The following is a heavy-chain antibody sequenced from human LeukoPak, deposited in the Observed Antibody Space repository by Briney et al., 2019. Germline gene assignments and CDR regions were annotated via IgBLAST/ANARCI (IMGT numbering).Heavy chain of an antibody. V-gene: IGHV3-30*18. CDR2: ISYDGSNK. CDR3: AKEGSKSSSLDY. Sequence: GGSLKLSCAASGFTFSSYGMLWVRQAPGKGLEWVAVISYDGSNKYYADSVKGRFTISRDNSKNTLYLQMNSLRAEDTAVYYCAKEGSKSSSLDYWGQGTLVTVSS. D-gene: IGHD6-13*01. J-gene: IGHJ4*02. CDR1: GFTFSSYG.